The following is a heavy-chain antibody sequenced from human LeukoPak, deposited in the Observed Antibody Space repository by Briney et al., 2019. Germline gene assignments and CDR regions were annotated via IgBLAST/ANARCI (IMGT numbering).Heavy chain of an antibody. CDR3: AKDRLGGPYFFHY. D-gene: IGHD3-16*01. CDR2: IGGTDVRT. CDR1: GFTFSSYA. V-gene: IGHV3-23*01. Sequence: GGSLRLSCASSGFTFSSYAVSWVRQAPGKGLEWVSTIGGTDVRTYYADSVKGRFTISRDNSKNTLYLQINSLRAEDTAVYFCAKDRLGGPYFFHYWGQGTLVTVSS. J-gene: IGHJ4*02.